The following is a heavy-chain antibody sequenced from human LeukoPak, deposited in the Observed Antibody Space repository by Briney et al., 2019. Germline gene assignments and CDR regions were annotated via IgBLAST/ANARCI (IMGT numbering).Heavy chain of an antibody. J-gene: IGHJ4*02. CDR2: IKEDGRTI. CDR1: GFSFSTYW. CDR3: ADLWQDGS. Sequence: GGSLRLSCVASGFSFSTYWMSWVRQAPGQGLEWVADIKEDGRTIYYVDSVKGRFTISRDNTKKSLFLQMRSLRAEDTAVYYRADLWQDGSWGQGTRVTVSS. V-gene: IGHV3-7*01. D-gene: IGHD3-3*01.